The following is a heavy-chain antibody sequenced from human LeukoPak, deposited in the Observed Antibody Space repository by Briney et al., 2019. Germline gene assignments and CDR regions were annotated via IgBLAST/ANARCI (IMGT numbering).Heavy chain of an antibody. Sequence: GGSLRLSCAASGFTFDDYAMHWVRQAPGKGLEWVSGISWNSGSIGYADSVKGRFTISRDNAKNSLYLQMNSLRAEDTALYYCAKDIASGITGSFDYWGRGTLVTVSS. CDR1: GFTFDDYA. V-gene: IGHV3-9*01. CDR2: ISWNSGSI. J-gene: IGHJ4*02. D-gene: IGHD1-20*01. CDR3: AKDIASGITGSFDY.